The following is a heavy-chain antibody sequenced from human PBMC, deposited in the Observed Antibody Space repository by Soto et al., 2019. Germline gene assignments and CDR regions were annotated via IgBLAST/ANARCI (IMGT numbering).Heavy chain of an antibody. D-gene: IGHD2-15*01. CDR1: GFTFSSYG. CDR2: IWYDGSNK. J-gene: IGHJ6*03. V-gene: IGHV3-33*01. Sequence: GGSLRLSCAASGFTFSSYGMHWVRQAPGKGLEWVAVIWYDGSNKYYADSVKGRFTISRDNSKNTLYLQMNSLRAEDTAVYYCARDKGYCSGGSCYSTLYYYYYYMDVWGKGTTVTVSS. CDR3: ARDKGYCSGGSCYSTLYYYYYYMDV.